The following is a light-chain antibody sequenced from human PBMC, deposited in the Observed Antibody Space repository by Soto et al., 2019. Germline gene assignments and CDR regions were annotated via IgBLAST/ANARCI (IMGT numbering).Light chain of an antibody. CDR1: SSDIGGYDF. J-gene: IGLJ2*01. CDR2: DVN. Sequence: QSALTQPASVSGSPGQSITLSCTGTSSDIGGYDFVSWYRRYPGKAPKLIIYDVNNRPSGVSNRFSGSKSGNTASLTISGLQAEDEADYYCTSYASSSTHVVFGGGTKVTVL. V-gene: IGLV2-14*01. CDR3: TSYASSSTHVV.